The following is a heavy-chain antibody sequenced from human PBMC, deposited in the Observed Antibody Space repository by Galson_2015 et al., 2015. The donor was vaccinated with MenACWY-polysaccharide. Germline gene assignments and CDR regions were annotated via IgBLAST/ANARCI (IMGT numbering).Heavy chain of an antibody. D-gene: IGHD3-10*01. CDR2: LSPTTGNT. J-gene: IGHJ4*02. V-gene: IGHV3-23*01. CDR3: AKGASPYGSGNYYDS. Sequence: SLRLSCAGSGLTFSSYGMGWVRQAPGKGLEWVSGLSPTTGNTYYADSVRGRFTISRDNSKNTLYLQMDSLRAEDTALYYCAKGASPYGSGNYYDSWGQGTQVTVSS. CDR1: GLTFSSYG.